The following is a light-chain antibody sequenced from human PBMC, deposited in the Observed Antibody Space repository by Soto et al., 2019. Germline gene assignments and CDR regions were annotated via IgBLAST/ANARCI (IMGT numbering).Light chain of an antibody. CDR3: QQYNSWLLT. V-gene: IGKV3D-15*01. J-gene: IGKJ4*01. Sequence: EIVVPQSPAALSMSGRETARQCLKASQSVGSDLAWYQQKPGQAPRLVIYDIFTRATGVPPRISGSGSGTEFTLTLSSLQSEDFAVYYCQQYNSWLLTFGGGTKVDI. CDR2: DIF. CDR1: QSVGSD.